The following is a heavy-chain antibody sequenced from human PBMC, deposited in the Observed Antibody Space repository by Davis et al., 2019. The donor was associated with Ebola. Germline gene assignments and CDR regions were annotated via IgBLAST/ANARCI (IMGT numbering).Heavy chain of an antibody. CDR1: GFTFGSFP. CDR2: IRGGGDST. D-gene: IGHD5-18*01. Sequence: PGGSLRLSCVASGFTFGSFPMSWDRQAPGGGLEWVSAIRGGGDSTFFAASVEGRFIISRDNSKNTMYLQMNSLRDEDTAVYYCARWGGGNSYGPSVCYFDYWGQGTLVTVSS. CDR3: ARWGGGNSYGPSVCYFDY. V-gene: IGHV3-23*01. J-gene: IGHJ4*02.